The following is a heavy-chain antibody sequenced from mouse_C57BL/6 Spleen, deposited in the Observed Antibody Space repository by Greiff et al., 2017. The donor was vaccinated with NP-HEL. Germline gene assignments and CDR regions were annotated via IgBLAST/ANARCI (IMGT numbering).Heavy chain of an antibody. CDR3: ARGGHSNSYAMDY. CDR1: GYTFTSYG. Sequence: VQLQESGAELARPGASVKLSCKASGYTFTSYGISWVKQRTGQGLEWIGEIYPRSGNTYYNEKFKGKATLTADKSSSTAYMELRSLTSEDSAVYFCARGGHSNSYAMDYWGQGTSVTVSS. CDR2: IYPRSGNT. V-gene: IGHV1-81*01. J-gene: IGHJ4*01. D-gene: IGHD2-5*01.